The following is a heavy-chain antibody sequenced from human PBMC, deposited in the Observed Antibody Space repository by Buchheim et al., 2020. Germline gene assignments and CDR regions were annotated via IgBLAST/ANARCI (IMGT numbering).Heavy chain of an antibody. D-gene: IGHD3-22*01. V-gene: IGHV3-66*01. CDR2: IYGGGAT. Sequence: EVQLVESGGGLVQPGGSLRISCAVSGFTVSSDSMSWVRQAPGKGLEWVSAIYGGGATYYTDYVKGRFNISRDRSKNKLYLQMNRLRVEDTAMYYCARRQPSGSWFDPWGQGTL. J-gene: IGHJ5*02. CDR3: ARRQPSGSWFDP. CDR1: GFTVSSDS.